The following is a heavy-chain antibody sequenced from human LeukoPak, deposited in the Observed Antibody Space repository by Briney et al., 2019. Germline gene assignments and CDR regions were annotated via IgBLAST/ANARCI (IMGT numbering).Heavy chain of an antibody. CDR3: ARAGYSYPYYFDY. V-gene: IGHV3-21*01. CDR2: ISSSSSYI. CDR1: GFTFSSYS. J-gene: IGHJ4*02. Sequence: GGSLRLSCAASGFTFSSYSMNWVRQAPGKGLEWVSSISSSSSYIYYADPVKGRFTISRDNAKNSLYLQMNSLRAEDTAVYYCARAGYSYPYYFDYWGQGTLVTVSS. D-gene: IGHD5-18*01.